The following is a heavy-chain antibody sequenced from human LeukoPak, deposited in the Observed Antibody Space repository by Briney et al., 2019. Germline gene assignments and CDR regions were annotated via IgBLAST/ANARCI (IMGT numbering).Heavy chain of an antibody. CDR1: GYTFTSYD. Sequence: ASVKVSCKASGYTFTSYDINWVRQAPGQGLEWMGWINPNSGGTNYAQKFQGRVTMTRDTSISTAYMELSRLRSDDTAVYYCARGPRPQYYFDYWGQGTLVTVSS. CDR3: ARGPRPQYYFDY. CDR2: INPNSGGT. V-gene: IGHV1-2*02. J-gene: IGHJ4*02.